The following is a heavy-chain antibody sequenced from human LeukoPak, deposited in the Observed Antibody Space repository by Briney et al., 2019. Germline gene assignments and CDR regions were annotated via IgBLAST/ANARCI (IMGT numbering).Heavy chain of an antibody. D-gene: IGHD2-2*02. CDR2: MNPNSGNT. V-gene: IGHV1-8*01. J-gene: IGHJ4*02. Sequence: GASVKVSCKASGYTFTSYDINWVRQATGRGLEWMGWMNPNSGNTGYAQKFQGRVTMTRNTSISTAYMELSSLRSEDTAVYYCARDDRGYCSSTSCYTGTRFDYWGQGTLVTVSS. CDR3: ARDDRGYCSSTSCYTGTRFDY. CDR1: GYTFTSYD.